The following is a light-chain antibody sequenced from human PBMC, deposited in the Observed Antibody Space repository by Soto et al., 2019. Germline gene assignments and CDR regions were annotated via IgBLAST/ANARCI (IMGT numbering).Light chain of an antibody. CDR3: SSYTSSSTWV. V-gene: IGLV2-14*01. Sequence: QSALTQPASVSGSPGQSITISCTGTSSDVGGYNYVSWYQQHPGKAPKLMMYEVSNRPSGVSNRFSCSKSGNTASLTISGLQAEDEADYYCSSYTSSSTWVFGGGTKVTVL. CDR1: SSDVGGYNY. CDR2: EVS. J-gene: IGLJ3*02.